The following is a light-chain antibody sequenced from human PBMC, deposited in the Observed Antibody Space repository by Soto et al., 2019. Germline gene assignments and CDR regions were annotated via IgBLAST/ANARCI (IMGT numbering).Light chain of an antibody. CDR1: SSNIGSYT. Sequence: QSVLTQPPSASGTPGQRVTISCSGSSSNIGSYTVNWYQQLPGAAPKLLIYINDQRPSVVPDRFSCSKSGTSASLAISGLQSEDEDEYYCAAGDDSLTGVVFGGGTKLTVL. V-gene: IGLV1-44*01. J-gene: IGLJ2*01. CDR2: IND. CDR3: AAGDDSLTGVV.